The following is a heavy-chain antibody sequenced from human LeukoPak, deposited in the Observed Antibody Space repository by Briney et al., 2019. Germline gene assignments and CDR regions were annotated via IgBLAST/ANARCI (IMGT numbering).Heavy chain of an antibody. CDR1: GYTFTSYD. CDR3: ARSSLIARFGYNWFDP. D-gene: IGHD3-16*01. Sequence: ASVKVSCKASGYTFTSYDINWVRQATGQGLEWMGWMNPNSGNTGYAQKFQGRVTMTRNTSISTAYMELSSLRSEDTAVYYCARSSLIARFGYNWFDPWGQGTLVTVSS. CDR2: MNPNSGNT. J-gene: IGHJ5*02. V-gene: IGHV1-8*01.